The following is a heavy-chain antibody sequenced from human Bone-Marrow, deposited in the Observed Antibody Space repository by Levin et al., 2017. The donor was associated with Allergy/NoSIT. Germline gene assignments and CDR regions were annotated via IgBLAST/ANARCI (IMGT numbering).Heavy chain of an antibody. V-gene: IGHV3-7*01. CDR3: ARIYDASGYYSGVGAFDI. Sequence: PGGSLRLSCAGSGFTFSAYWMAWVRQAPGKGLEWVANIHLDGTEEHYVDSVKGRFIISRDNAKNSLYLQMNTLRVEDTATYYCARIYDASGYYSGVGAFDIWGPGTVVTVSS. CDR2: IHLDGTEE. CDR1: GFTFSAYW. J-gene: IGHJ3*02. D-gene: IGHD3-22*01.